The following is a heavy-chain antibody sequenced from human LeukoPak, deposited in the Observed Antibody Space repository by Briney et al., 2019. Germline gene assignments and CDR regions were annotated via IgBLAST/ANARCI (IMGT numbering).Heavy chain of an antibody. D-gene: IGHD3-16*02. V-gene: IGHV1-18*04. J-gene: IGHJ4*02. Sequence: AAVKVSCKASGYTFTSYGISCVRQAPGQGLKRRGWISAYNGNTNYAQKLQGRVTMTTDASTSTAYMELRSLRSDATAVYYCARGSYYDYVWGSYRYFDYWGQGTLVTVSS. CDR3: ARGSYYDYVWGSYRYFDY. CDR2: ISAYNGNT. CDR1: GYTFTSYG.